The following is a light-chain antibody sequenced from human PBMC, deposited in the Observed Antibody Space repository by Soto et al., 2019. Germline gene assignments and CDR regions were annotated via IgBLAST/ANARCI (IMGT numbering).Light chain of an antibody. CDR3: QQYHNWPWT. J-gene: IGKJ1*01. Sequence: DRVMTQSPATLSVSPGDRATLSCRASQTISSNLAWYQQKPGQAPRLLIHSASTRATGIPARFSGSGSGTGVTLANISLQSEAFAVYYCQQYHNWPWTFGQGTEVEIK. CDR2: SAS. V-gene: IGKV3-15*01. CDR1: QTISSN.